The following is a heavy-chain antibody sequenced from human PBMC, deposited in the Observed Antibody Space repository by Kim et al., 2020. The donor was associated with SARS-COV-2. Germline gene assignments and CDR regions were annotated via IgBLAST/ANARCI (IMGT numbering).Heavy chain of an antibody. J-gene: IGHJ3*02. Sequence: NHNPALASRVSILTDTSKKQFSLKLSAVTAADTALYYCARQGSGGRAFDIWGQGTMVTVSS. D-gene: IGHD3-10*01. CDR3: ARQGSGGRAFDI. V-gene: IGHV4-59*08.